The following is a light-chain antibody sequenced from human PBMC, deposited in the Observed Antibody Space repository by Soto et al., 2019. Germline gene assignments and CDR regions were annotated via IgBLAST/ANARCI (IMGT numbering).Light chain of an antibody. J-gene: IGKJ1*01. CDR2: GAS. CDR1: QSVSSSY. V-gene: IGKV3-20*01. Sequence: EIVLTQSPGTLSLSPGERATLSCRASQSVSSSYLAWYQQKPGQAPRLLIYGASSRATGIPDRFSGSGSGTDFTLTISRLEPEDFATYYCQQSYTNPRTFGRGTKVEMK. CDR3: QQSYTNPRT.